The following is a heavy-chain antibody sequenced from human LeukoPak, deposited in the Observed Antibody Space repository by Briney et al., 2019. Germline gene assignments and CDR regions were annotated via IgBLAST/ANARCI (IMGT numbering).Heavy chain of an antibody. Sequence: PSETLSLTCTASGGSISSYFWSWIRQPAGKGLEWIGRIYTSGITNYNPSLKSRVTMSVDTSKNQFSLRLTSVTAADTAVYYCSRAVEPNGRSLDSWGQGTLVTVSS. CDR1: GGSISSYF. D-gene: IGHD6-19*01. CDR2: IYTSGIT. CDR3: SRAVEPNGRSLDS. J-gene: IGHJ4*02. V-gene: IGHV4-4*07.